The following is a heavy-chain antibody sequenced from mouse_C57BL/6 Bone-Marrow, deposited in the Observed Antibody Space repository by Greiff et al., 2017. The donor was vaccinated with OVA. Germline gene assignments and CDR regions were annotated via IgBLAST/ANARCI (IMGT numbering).Heavy chain of an antibody. CDR2: ISSGGSYT. CDR3: ARQAITTVDAY. D-gene: IGHD1-1*01. J-gene: IGHJ3*01. V-gene: IGHV5-6*01. Sequence: EVKLMESGGDLVKPGGSLKLSCAASGFTFSSYGMSWVRQTPDKRLEWVATISSGGSYTYYPDSVKGRFTISRDNAKNTLYLQMSSLKSEDTAMDYCARQAITTVDAYWGQGTLVTVSA. CDR1: GFTFSSYG.